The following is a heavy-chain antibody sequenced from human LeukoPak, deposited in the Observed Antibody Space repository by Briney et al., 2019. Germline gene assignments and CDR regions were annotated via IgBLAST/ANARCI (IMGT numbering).Heavy chain of an antibody. J-gene: IGHJ4*02. Sequence: SETLSLTCAVSGYSISSGYYWGWIRHPPVKGLEWIGSIYHSGSTYYNPSPKSRVTISVDTSKNQFSLKLSPVTAADTAVYYCARQPSDSSGSPLDYWGQGTLVTVSS. CDR3: ARQPSDSSGSPLDY. CDR2: IYHSGST. CDR1: GYSISSGYY. V-gene: IGHV4-38-2*01. D-gene: IGHD3-22*01.